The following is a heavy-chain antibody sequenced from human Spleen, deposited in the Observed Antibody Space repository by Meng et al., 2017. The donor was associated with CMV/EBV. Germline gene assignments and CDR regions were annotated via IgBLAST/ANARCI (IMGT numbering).Heavy chain of an antibody. CDR2: IYNSGST. J-gene: IGHJ4*02. CDR3: GSWRGGNYYDY. CDR1: GGSISSDDYY. Sequence: QVQLQESGPGLVKPSQTLSLTCTVSGGSISSDDYYWSWIRQPPGKGLECIGNIYNSGSTYYNPSLKSRVIISVDTSKNQFSLKLSSVTAADTAVYYCGSWRGGNYYDYWGQGTLVTASS. V-gene: IGHV4-30-4*08. D-gene: IGHD3-16*01.